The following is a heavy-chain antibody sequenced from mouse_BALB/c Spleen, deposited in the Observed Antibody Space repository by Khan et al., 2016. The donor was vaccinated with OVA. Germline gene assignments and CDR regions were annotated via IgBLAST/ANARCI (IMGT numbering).Heavy chain of an antibody. Sequence: EVQLQQSGPELVKPGASVKISCKASGYSFTGYFMNWVMQSHGKSLEWIGRINPHIGETLYNQKFKDKATLTVDEYSSTAHMELRSLAAEYSAVYYCTRIYRSDFDYWGQGTTLTVSS. J-gene: IGHJ2*01. D-gene: IGHD1-1*01. CDR1: GYSFTGYF. CDR3: TRIYRSDFDY. CDR2: INPHIGET. V-gene: IGHV1-20*02.